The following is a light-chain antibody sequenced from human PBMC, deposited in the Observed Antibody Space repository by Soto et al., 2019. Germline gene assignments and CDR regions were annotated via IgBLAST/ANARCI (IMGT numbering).Light chain of an antibody. CDR3: QQYGSSPLT. CDR2: GAS. J-gene: IGKJ1*01. CDR1: QSLSSTY. Sequence: EIVLTQSPGTLSLSLGERATLSCRASQSLSSTYLAWYQQKPGQAPRLLIYGASNRATGIPDRFSGSGSGTDFTLTINRLEPEDFAMYYRQQYGSSPLTLGQGTKVEIK. V-gene: IGKV3-20*01.